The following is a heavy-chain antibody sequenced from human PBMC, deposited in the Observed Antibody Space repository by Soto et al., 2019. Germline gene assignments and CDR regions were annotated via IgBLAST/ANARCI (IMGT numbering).Heavy chain of an antibody. V-gene: IGHV3-23*01. CDR1: GFTFSSYA. CDR2: ISGSGGST. CDR3: AKVEEYCSGGSCYLFDY. J-gene: IGHJ4*02. Sequence: GSLRLSCAASGFTFSSYAMSWVRQAPGKGLEWVSAISGSGGSTYYADSVKGRFTISRDNSKNTLYLQMNSLRAEDMAVYYCAKVEEYCSGGSCYLFDYWGQGTLVTV. D-gene: IGHD2-15*01.